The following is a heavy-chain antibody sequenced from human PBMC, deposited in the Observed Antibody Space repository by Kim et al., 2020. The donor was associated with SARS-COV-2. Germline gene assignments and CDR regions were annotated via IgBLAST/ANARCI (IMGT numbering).Heavy chain of an antibody. CDR2: IYYSGST. V-gene: IGHV4-39*01. J-gene: IGHJ3*02. Sequence: SETLSLTCIVSGGSISSSNYYWGWIRQPPGKGLEWIGNIYYSGSTYYNPSLKSRVTISVDTSKNQFSLKLSSVTAADTAVYYCARLRIADCSGVGCYSLFFLGGIFDIWGQGTMVTVSS. D-gene: IGHD2-15*01. CDR3: ARLRIADCSGVGCYSLFFLGGIFDI. CDR1: GGSISSSNYY.